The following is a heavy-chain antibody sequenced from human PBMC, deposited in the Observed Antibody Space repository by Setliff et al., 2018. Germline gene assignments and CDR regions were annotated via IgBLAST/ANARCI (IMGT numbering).Heavy chain of an antibody. D-gene: IGHD2-15*01. CDR1: AYILSSYG. CDR2: ISPYNGVT. Sequence: ASVKVSCKASAYILSSYGISWVRQAPGEGLEWMGWISPYNGVTSYAQRFQGRVTMTTDTSTSAAYLELMSLRSDDTAVYYCAISSLSICSGDTCPNAFDIWAKGQWSPSPQ. J-gene: IGHJ3*02. V-gene: IGHV1-18*01. CDR3: AISSLSICSGDTCPNAFDI.